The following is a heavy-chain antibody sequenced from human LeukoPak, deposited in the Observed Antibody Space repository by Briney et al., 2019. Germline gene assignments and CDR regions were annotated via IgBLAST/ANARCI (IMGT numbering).Heavy chain of an antibody. CDR2: IYHSGST. J-gene: IGHJ4*02. CDR3: ARWASRTADY. V-gene: IGHV4-4*02. CDR1: GGSISSSNW. Sequence: PSETLSLTCAVSGGSISSSNWWSWVRQPPGKGLQWIGEIYHSGSTNYNPSLKSRVTISLDKSKNQFSLKLSSVTAADTAVYYCARWASRTADYWGQGTLVTVSS.